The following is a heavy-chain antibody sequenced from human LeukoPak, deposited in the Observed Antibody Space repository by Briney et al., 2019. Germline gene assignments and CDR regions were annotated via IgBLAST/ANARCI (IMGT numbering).Heavy chain of an antibody. CDR1: GYSFTNYW. CDR3: ARVRGSGGFVIDY. J-gene: IGHJ4*02. Sequence: GESLKISCKDSGYSFTNYWIGWVRQMPGKGLEWMGIIFPGDSDTRYSPSFQVQVTISADKSISTAYLQWSSLKASDTAMYYCARVRGSGGFVIDYWGQGTLVTVSA. D-gene: IGHD6-19*01. CDR2: IFPGDSDT. V-gene: IGHV5-51*01.